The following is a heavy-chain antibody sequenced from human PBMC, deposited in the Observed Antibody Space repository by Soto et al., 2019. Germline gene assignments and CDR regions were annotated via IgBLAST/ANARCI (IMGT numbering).Heavy chain of an antibody. CDR3: ARSVAVAVQYFQH. J-gene: IGHJ1*01. CDR1: GFTFSSYS. Sequence: GGSLRLSCAASGFTFSSYSMNWVRQAPGKGLEWVSSISSSSSYIYYADSVKGRFTISRDNAKNSLYLQMNSLRAEDTAVYYCARSVAVAVQYFQHWGQGTLVTVSS. CDR2: ISSSSSYI. D-gene: IGHD6-19*01. V-gene: IGHV3-21*01.